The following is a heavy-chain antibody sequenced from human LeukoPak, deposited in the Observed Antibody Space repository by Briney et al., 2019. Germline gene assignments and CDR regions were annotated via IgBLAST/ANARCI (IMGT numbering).Heavy chain of an antibody. V-gene: IGHV3-23*01. J-gene: IGHJ4*02. CDR3: AKGAWELY. CDR1: GFTFSNYL. CDR2: ISHSGSSI. Sequence: GGSLRLSCVASGFTFSNYLMNWVRQAPGKGLEWVSGISHSGSSIYYADSVKGRFTISRDDSKNTLYLQMDRLRVEDTAVYYCAKGAWELYWGQGTLVTVSS. D-gene: IGHD1-26*01.